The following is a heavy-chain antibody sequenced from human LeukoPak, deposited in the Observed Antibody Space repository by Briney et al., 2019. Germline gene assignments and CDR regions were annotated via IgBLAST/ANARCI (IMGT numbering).Heavy chain of an antibody. D-gene: IGHD2-21*02. Sequence: GRSLRLSCAVSGFTFSNYGMHCVRQAPDKGLERVAGIWYDGSNKYYEDSVRGRFTISRDNSKNTLYLQMNRLRAEDTAVYYCARVDCGGDCGYYGMDAWGQGTTVTVSS. V-gene: IGHV3-33*01. CDR3: ARVDCGGDCGYYGMDA. CDR1: GFTFSNYG. J-gene: IGHJ6*02. CDR2: IWYDGSNK.